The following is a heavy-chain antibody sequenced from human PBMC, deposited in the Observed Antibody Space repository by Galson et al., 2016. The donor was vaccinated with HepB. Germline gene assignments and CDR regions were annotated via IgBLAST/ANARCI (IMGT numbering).Heavy chain of an antibody. D-gene: IGHD1-7*01. CDR2: INAGDGNT. J-gene: IGHJ4*02. CDR1: GGAFSTYS. V-gene: IGHV1-3*01. CDR3: ARDPLDWNYGYVDY. Sequence: SVKVSCKASGGAFSTYSVTWVRQAPGQGLEWMGWINAGDGNTKYSQKFQGRVTISRDMSASTAYMELSSLRSEDTAVYYCARDPLDWNYGYVDYWGQGTLVADSS.